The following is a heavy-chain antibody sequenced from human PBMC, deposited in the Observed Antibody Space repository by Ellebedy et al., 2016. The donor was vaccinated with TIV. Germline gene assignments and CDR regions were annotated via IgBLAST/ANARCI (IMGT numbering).Heavy chain of an antibody. Sequence: GESLKISXAPSGFTFSDYKLHWVRQAPGKGLEWVSSITGSNYIYYADSVRGRFTISRDNARNSLYLQMNSLRAEDTAVYYCARTPPYYYYHMDVWGQGTTVTV. CDR1: GFTFSDYK. CDR3: ARTPPYYYYHMDV. D-gene: IGHD2-15*01. CDR2: ITGSNYI. V-gene: IGHV3-69-1*01. J-gene: IGHJ6*02.